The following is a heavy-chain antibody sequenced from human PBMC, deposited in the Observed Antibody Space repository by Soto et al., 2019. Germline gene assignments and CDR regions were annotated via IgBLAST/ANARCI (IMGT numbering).Heavy chain of an antibody. V-gene: IGHV1-18*04. CDR2: ISTSNGVT. Sequence: QVHLVQSGPEVKKPGASVKVSCEPSGYDFTAYPISWVRQAPGQGLEWMGWISTSNGVTHYAQHCQGTVTMTTDTSTSTVYMELRSLKSDDTAVYYCARTGIVNRGDYDYWGQGTLVTVSS. CDR1: GYDFTAYP. D-gene: IGHD2-21*01. J-gene: IGHJ4*02. CDR3: ARTGIVNRGDYDY.